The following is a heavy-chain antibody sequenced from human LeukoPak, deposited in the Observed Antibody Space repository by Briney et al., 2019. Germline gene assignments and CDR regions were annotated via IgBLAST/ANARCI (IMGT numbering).Heavy chain of an antibody. Sequence: GGSLRLSCAASGFTFSSYAMSWVRQAPGKGLEWVSAISGSGGSTYYADSVKGRFTISRDNSKNTLYLQMNSLRAEDTAVYYCAGHWTYYDDDYYGMDVWGQGTTVTVSS. CDR2: ISGSGGST. CDR3: AGHWTYYDDDYYGMDV. D-gene: IGHD3-22*01. J-gene: IGHJ6*02. CDR1: GFTFSSYA. V-gene: IGHV3-23*01.